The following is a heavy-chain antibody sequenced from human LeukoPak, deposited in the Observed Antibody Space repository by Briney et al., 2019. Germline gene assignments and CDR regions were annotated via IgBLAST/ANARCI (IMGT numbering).Heavy chain of an antibody. D-gene: IGHD2-15*01. CDR2: ISNNGGYT. V-gene: IGHV3-23*01. CDR1: GLTFSSSA. CDR3: AKQLGYCSDGSCYFPY. Sequence: GSLRLSCSASGLTFSSSAMSWVRQAPGKRLEWVSAISNNGGYTYYADSVQGRFTISRDNSKSTLCLQMDSLRAEDTAVYYCAKQLGYCSDGSCYFPYWGQGTLVTVSS. J-gene: IGHJ4*02.